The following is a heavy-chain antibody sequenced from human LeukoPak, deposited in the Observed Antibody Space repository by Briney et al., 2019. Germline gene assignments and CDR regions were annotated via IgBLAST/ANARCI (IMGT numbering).Heavy chain of an antibody. V-gene: IGHV3-30*18. CDR1: GFAFSTYS. CDR3: AKTRPLDSSSWSHGDY. D-gene: IGHD6-13*01. CDR2: ISSDGRNE. J-gene: IGHJ4*02. Sequence: GKSLRLSCAASGFAFSTYSMHWVRQAPGKGLEWVAVISSDGRNENYADSVRGRFTISRDNSKNTLYLQMNSLRAEDTAVYYCAKTRPLDSSSWSHGDYWGQGTLVTVSS.